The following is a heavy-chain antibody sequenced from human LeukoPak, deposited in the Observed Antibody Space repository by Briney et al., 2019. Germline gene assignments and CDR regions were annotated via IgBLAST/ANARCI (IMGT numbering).Heavy chain of an antibody. Sequence: GGSLRLSCAASGFTFSSYWMSWVRQAPGKGLEWVANIKQDGGEKYYVDSVKGRFTISRDNAKNSLYLQMNSLRAEDTAVYYCARDGVLRYFDWFLGQQYYYYYMDVWGKGTTVTVSS. CDR2: IKQDGGEK. D-gene: IGHD3-9*01. J-gene: IGHJ6*03. V-gene: IGHV3-7*01. CDR3: ARDGVLRYFDWFLGQQYYYYYMDV. CDR1: GFTFSSYW.